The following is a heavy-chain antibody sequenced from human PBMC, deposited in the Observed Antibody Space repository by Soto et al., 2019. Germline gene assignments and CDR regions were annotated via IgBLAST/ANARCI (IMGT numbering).Heavy chain of an antibody. CDR1: GGSISSSSYY. CDR3: ARGIDGDGDAFDI. D-gene: IGHD2-21*01. V-gene: IGHV4-39*01. CDR2: IYYSGST. Sequence: SETLSLTCTASGGSISSSSYYWGWIRQPPGKGLEWIGSIYYSGSTYYNPSLKSRVTISVDTSKNQFSLKLSSVTAADTAVYYCARGIDGDGDAFDIWGQGTMVTVSS. J-gene: IGHJ3*02.